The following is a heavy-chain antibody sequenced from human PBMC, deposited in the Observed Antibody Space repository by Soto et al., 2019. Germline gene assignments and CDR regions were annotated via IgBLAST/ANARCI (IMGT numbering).Heavy chain of an antibody. J-gene: IGHJ1*01. CDR1: GFTFSSYS. CDR2: ISSSSSYI. V-gene: IGHV3-21*01. D-gene: IGHD6-19*01. Sequence: GGSLRLSCAASGFTFSSYSMNWVRQAPGKGLEWVSSISSSSSYIYYADSVKGRFTISRDNAKNSLYLQMNSLRAEDTAVYYCVGVEQWLVPVYFQHWGQGTLVTVSS. CDR3: VGVEQWLVPVYFQH.